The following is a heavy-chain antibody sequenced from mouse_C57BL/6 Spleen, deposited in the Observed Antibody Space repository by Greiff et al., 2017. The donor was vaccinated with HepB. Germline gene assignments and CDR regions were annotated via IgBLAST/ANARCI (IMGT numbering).Heavy chain of an antibody. CDR1: GFTFSDYG. Sequence: EVMLVESGGGLVKPGGSLKLSCAASGFTFSDYGMHWVRQAPEKGLEWVAYISSGSSTIYYADTVKGRFTISRDNAKNTLFLKMNSLRSEETAMYYCARDYYGSSIFAYWGQGTLVTVSA. CDR2: ISSGSSTI. V-gene: IGHV5-17*01. D-gene: IGHD1-1*01. CDR3: ARDYYGSSIFAY. J-gene: IGHJ3*01.